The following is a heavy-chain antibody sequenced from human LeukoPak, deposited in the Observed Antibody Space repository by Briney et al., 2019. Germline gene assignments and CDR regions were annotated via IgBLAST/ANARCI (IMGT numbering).Heavy chain of an antibody. J-gene: IGHJ5*02. D-gene: IGHD3-22*01. CDR2: FDPEDGET. CDR3: ARMHYYDSSGDNWFDP. V-gene: IGHV1-24*01. CDR1: GHTLTELS. Sequence: ASVKVSRKFSGHTLTELSMHWVRQAPGKGLEGRGGFDPEDGETIYAQKSRGRDTKPEDTPTDTAYMELSNQRSQDTAVYYCARMHYYDSSGDNWFDPWGQGTLVTVSS.